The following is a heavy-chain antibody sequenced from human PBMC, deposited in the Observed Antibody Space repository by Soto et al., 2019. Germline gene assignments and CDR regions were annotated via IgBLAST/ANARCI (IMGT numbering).Heavy chain of an antibody. CDR3: LRDQRHWNEFADQ. Sequence: VQLVESGGGLVQPGGSLRLSCAASGFAFGSYWMHWVRQAPGKGLVWVSRISQDGAIANQADSVKGRFTISRDNAKNTLFLQMNSLRADDTAVYYCLRDQRHWNEFADQWGQGTLVNVSS. V-gene: IGHV3-74*01. CDR2: ISQDGAIA. D-gene: IGHD1-1*01. CDR1: GFAFGSYW. J-gene: IGHJ4*02.